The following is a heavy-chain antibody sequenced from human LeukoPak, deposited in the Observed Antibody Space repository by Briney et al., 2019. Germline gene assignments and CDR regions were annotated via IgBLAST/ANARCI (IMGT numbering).Heavy chain of an antibody. Sequence: PSETLSLTCAVCGGSFSGYYWSWIRQPPGKGLEWIGEINHSGSTNYNPSLKSRVTISVDTSKNQFSLKLSSVTAADTAVYYCARDGVWGKGTTVTVSS. CDR1: GGSFSGYY. CDR2: INHSGST. CDR3: ARDGV. J-gene: IGHJ6*04. V-gene: IGHV4-34*01.